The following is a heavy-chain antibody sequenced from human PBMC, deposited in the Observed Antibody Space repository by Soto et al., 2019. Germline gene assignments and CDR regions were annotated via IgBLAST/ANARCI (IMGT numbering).Heavy chain of an antibody. CDR2: INPNGGSS. D-gene: IGHD6-19*01. CDR3: TRKDSSGWHPFDY. Sequence: ASVKVSCKASGYTFTSYYMHWVRQAPGQGLEWMGIINPNGGSSSYAQKFQGRVTMTRDTSTSTVYMELSSLRSEDTAVYYCTRKDSSGWHPFDYWGQGTLVTVSS. CDR1: GYTFTSYY. V-gene: IGHV1-46*01. J-gene: IGHJ4*02.